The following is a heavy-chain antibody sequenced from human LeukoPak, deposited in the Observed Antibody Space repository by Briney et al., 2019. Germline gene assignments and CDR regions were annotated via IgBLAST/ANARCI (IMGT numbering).Heavy chain of an antibody. CDR2: IYYSGST. CDR3: ARGGVVPAAITGDY. J-gene: IGHJ4*02. Sequence: SQTLSLTCTVSGGSISSGGYYWSWLRQHPGTGLEWLGYIYYSGSTYYNPSLKSRVTISVDTSKNQFSLKLSSVTAAGTAVYYCARGGVVPAAITGDYWGQGTLVTVSS. V-gene: IGHV4-31*03. CDR1: GGSISSGGYY. D-gene: IGHD2-2*02.